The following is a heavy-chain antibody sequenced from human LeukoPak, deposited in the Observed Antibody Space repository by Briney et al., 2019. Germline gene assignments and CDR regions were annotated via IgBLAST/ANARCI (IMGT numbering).Heavy chain of an antibody. Sequence: ASVKVSCKASGYTFTGYYMHWVRQAPGQGLEWMGWISAYNGNTNYAQKLQGRVTMTTDTSTSTAYMELRSLRSDDTAVYYCARDRRVGAPIDYWGQGTLVTVSS. V-gene: IGHV1-18*04. J-gene: IGHJ4*02. CDR3: ARDRRVGAPIDY. CDR1: GYTFTGYY. CDR2: ISAYNGNT. D-gene: IGHD1-26*01.